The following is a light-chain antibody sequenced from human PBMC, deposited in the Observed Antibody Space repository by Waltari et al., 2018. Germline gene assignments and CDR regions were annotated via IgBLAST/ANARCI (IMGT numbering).Light chain of an antibody. CDR1: SSVVGFYNY. CDR2: DVS. Sequence: QSALTQPASVSGSPGQSITISCTGTSSVVGFYNYVPLYQQHPVKAPKLMIYDVSERPCGVSNRFSGSKSGNTASLTISGLQADDEADYYCNSYAGSSSWVFGGGTKLTVL. V-gene: IGLV2-14*01. CDR3: NSYAGSSSWV. J-gene: IGLJ3*02.